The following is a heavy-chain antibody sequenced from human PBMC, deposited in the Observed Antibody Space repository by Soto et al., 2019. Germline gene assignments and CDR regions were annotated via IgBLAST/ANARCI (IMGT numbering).Heavy chain of an antibody. CDR3: ATDTGDIEVVPATT. CDR2: ISGSGDTT. J-gene: IGHJ4*02. Sequence: GGSLRLSCAASGFSFSSYAMRWVRQTPGKGLEWVSDISGSGDTTFYADSVRGRFTISRDNSKNTLYLQMHSLGGEDTAIYYCATDTGDIEVVPATTWGQGTLVTVSS. CDR1: GFSFSSYA. V-gene: IGHV3-23*01. D-gene: IGHD2-15*01.